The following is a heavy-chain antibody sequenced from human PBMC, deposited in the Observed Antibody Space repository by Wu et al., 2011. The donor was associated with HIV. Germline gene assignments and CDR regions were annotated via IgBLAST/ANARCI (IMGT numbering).Heavy chain of an antibody. CDR3: ARGLWHLSYYYYMDV. Sequence: KPGSSVKVSCKASGGTFSSYFISWVRQAPGQGLEWMGGIIPIFGTGKYAQKFQGRVTITTDESTSTASMELSSLRSEDTAVYYCARGLWHLSYYYYMDVWGKGTTVTVSS. V-gene: IGHV1-69*05. CDR2: IIPIFGTG. CDR1: GGTFSSYF. J-gene: IGHJ6*03. D-gene: IGHD5-18*01.